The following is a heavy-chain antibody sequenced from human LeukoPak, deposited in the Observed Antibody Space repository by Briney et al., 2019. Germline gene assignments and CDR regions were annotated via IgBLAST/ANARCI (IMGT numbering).Heavy chain of an antibody. CDR3: AKDYGYDSSGYYDY. D-gene: IGHD3-22*01. CDR2: ISWNSGSI. CDR1: GFTFYDYA. J-gene: IGHJ4*02. Sequence: GRSLRLSCAASGFTFYDYAMHWVRQAPGKGLEWVSGISWNSGSIGYADSVKGRFTISRDNAKNSLYLQMNSLRAEDTALYYCAKDYGYDSSGYYDYWGQGTLVTVSS. V-gene: IGHV3-9*01.